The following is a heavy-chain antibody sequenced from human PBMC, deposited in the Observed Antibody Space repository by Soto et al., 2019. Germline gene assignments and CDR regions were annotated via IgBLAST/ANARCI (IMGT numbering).Heavy chain of an antibody. CDR2: IKSKTDGGTT. CDR1: GFTFSNAW. J-gene: IGHJ5*02. Sequence: EVQLVESGGGLVKPGGSLRLSCAASGFTFSNAWMSWVRQAPGKGLGWVGRIKSKTDGGTTDYAAPVKGRFTISRDDSKDTMYLQMNSLKTEDTAVYYCTTEYSGGYDHWGQGTLVTVSS. D-gene: IGHD5-12*01. CDR3: TTEYSGGYDH. V-gene: IGHV3-15*01.